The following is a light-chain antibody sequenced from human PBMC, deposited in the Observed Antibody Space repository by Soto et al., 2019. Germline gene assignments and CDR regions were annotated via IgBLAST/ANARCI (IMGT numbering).Light chain of an antibody. J-gene: IGKJ4*01. CDR1: QSVSSY. V-gene: IGKV3-11*01. Sequence: EIVLTQSPATLSLSPGERATLSCRASQSVSSYLAWYQQKPGQAPRLLIYDASNRATGIPARFSGSGSGTDFTLTISSLEPEDFAVYYCQQRRNWLLTFGGGTKVDIK. CDR3: QQRRNWLLT. CDR2: DAS.